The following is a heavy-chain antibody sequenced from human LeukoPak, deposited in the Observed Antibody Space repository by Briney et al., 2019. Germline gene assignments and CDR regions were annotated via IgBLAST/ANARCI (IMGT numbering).Heavy chain of an antibody. D-gene: IGHD3-22*01. CDR1: GGTFSSYA. J-gene: IGHJ5*02. CDR2: IIPIFGTA. Sequence: SVKVSCKASGGTFSSYAISWVRQAPGQGLEWMGGIIPIFGTANYAQKFQGRVTITADESTSTAYMELSGLRSEDTAVYYCARTYYYDSNWFDPWGQGTLVTVSS. V-gene: IGHV1-69*13. CDR3: ARTYYYDSNWFDP.